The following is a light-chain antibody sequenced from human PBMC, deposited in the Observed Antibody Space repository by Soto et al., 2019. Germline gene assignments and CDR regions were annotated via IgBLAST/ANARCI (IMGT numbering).Light chain of an antibody. CDR2: GNS. V-gene: IGLV1-40*01. J-gene: IGLJ3*02. CDR1: SSNIGAGYD. Sequence: QSALTQPPSVSGAPGQRVTITCTGSSSNIGAGYDVHWYQQLPGTAPKLLIYGNSNRPSGVPDRFSGSKSGTSASLAITGLQAEDEADYYCQSYYSSLSGSRVFGGGTKVTVL. CDR3: QSYYSSLSGSRV.